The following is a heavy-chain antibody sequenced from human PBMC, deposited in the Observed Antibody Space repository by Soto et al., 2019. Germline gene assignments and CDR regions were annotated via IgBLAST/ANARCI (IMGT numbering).Heavy chain of an antibody. CDR3: AKDILTGGARIGAFDI. D-gene: IGHD1-26*01. Sequence: GGSLRLSCAASGFTFDDYAMHWVRQAPGKGLEWVSGISWNSGSIGYADSVKGRFTISRDNAKNSLYLQMNSLRAEDTALYYCAKDILTGGARIGAFDIWGQGTMVTVSS. J-gene: IGHJ3*02. CDR1: GFTFDDYA. CDR2: ISWNSGSI. V-gene: IGHV3-9*01.